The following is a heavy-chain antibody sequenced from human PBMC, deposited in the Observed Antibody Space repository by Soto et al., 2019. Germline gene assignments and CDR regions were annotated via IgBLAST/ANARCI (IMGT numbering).Heavy chain of an antibody. Sequence: LSLTCTVYGDSMRSFYWSWIRQPPGKGLEWIGNIYYSGSTNYNPSRKSRVTMSVDMSRNQVSLKLSSVTAADTAVYYCTRVGGYYGDYPNFDYWGQGALVTVSS. CDR2: IYYSGST. J-gene: IGHJ4*02. V-gene: IGHV4-59*01. CDR1: GDSMRSFY. CDR3: TRVGGYYGDYPNFDY. D-gene: IGHD4-17*01.